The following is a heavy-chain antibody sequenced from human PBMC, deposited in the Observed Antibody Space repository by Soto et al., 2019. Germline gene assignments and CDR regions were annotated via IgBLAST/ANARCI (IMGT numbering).Heavy chain of an antibody. CDR2: IIPIFGTA. J-gene: IGHJ5*02. CDR1: GGTFRSYA. CDR3: ARGPYCSGGSCYVDWFDP. D-gene: IGHD2-15*01. Sequence: GASVEVCCKASGGTFRSYAIIWVRQAPGQGLEWMGGIIPIFGTANYAQKFQGRVTITADESTSTAYMELSSLRSEDTAVYYCARGPYCSGGSCYVDWFDPWGQGTLVTVSS. V-gene: IGHV1-69*13.